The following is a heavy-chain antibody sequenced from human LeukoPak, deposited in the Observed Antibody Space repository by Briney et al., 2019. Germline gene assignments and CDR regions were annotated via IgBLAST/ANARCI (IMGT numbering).Heavy chain of an antibody. CDR1: GGTFSSYA. J-gene: IGHJ4*02. CDR2: IIPILGIA. V-gene: IGHV1-69*04. D-gene: IGHD3-22*01. Sequence: SVKVSCKASGGTFSSYAISWVRQAPGQGLEWMGRIIPILGIANYAQKFQGRVTITADKSTSTAYMELSSLRSEDTAVYYCARAADYYDSSRACYFDYWGQGTLVTVSS. CDR3: ARAADYYDSSRACYFDY.